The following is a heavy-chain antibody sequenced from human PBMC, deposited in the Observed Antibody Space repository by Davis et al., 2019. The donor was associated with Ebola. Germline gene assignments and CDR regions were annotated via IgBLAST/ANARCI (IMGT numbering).Heavy chain of an antibody. CDR3: AKDAQPSSGIAAVLDY. D-gene: IGHD6-13*01. Sequence: GGSLRLSCAASGFTFSSYVIHWVRQAPGKGLEWVAVISYNGSNKYYADSVKGRFTISRDNSKNTLYLQINSLRAEDTAVYYCAKDAQPSSGIAAVLDYWGQGTLVTVSS. CDR1: GFTFSSYV. J-gene: IGHJ4*02. V-gene: IGHV3-30*14. CDR2: ISYNGSNK.